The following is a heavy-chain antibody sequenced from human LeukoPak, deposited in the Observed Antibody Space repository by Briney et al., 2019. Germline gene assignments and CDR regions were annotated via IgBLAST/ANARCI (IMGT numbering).Heavy chain of an antibody. D-gene: IGHD2/OR15-2a*01. CDR3: ARGQASRTSLLNSRYGY. CDR1: GFTFSSYA. V-gene: IGHV3-30-3*01. J-gene: IGHJ4*02. Sequence: GGSLRLSCAASGFTFSSYAMHWVRQAPGKGLEWVAVISYDGSNKYYADSVKGRFTISRDNSKNTLYLQMNSLRAEDTAVYYCARGQASRTSLLNSRYGYWGQGTLVTVSS. CDR2: ISYDGSNK.